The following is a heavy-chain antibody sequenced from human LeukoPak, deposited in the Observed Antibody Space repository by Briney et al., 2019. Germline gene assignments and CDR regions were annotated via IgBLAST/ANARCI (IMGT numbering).Heavy chain of an antibody. V-gene: IGHV1-18*04. CDR2: ISAYNGNT. D-gene: IGHD3-10*01. J-gene: IGHJ6*04. CDR1: GYTFTSYG. Sequence: ASVKVSCKASGYTFTSYGISWVRQAPGQGLEWMGWISAYNGNTNYAQKLQGRVTMTTDTSTSTAYMELRSLRSDDTAVYYCARDEGGGAMVRGVTAYYYGMDVRGKGTTVTVSS. CDR3: ARDEGGGAMVRGVTAYYYGMDV.